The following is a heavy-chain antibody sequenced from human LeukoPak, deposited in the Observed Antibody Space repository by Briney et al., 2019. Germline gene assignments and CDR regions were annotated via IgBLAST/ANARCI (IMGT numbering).Heavy chain of an antibody. Sequence: KPSETLSFTCAVSGYSISSSNWWGWLRQPPGKGLEWIGYIYNSGSTYYNTSLKSRVTMSIDTSKNQFSLKLSSVTAVDTAVYYCARTYSSGWYYFEYWGQGTLVTVSS. CDR3: ARTYSSGWYYFEY. CDR2: IYNSGST. D-gene: IGHD6-19*01. CDR1: GYSISSSNW. V-gene: IGHV4-28*01. J-gene: IGHJ4*02.